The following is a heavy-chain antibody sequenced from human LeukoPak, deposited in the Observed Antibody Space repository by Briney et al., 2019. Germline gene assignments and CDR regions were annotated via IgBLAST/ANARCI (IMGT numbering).Heavy chain of an antibody. Sequence: ASVKVSCEETGYPFTTYYLHWVRQAPGQGLEWMGFINPSGGSTSYAQNFQGRVTMTRDTSTNSAYMELSSLRSEDAAVYYCARNVGSGLDYWGQGTLLTVSS. CDR1: GYPFTTYY. CDR3: ARNVGSGLDY. V-gene: IGHV1-46*01. J-gene: IGHJ4*02. D-gene: IGHD1-26*01. CDR2: INPSGGST.